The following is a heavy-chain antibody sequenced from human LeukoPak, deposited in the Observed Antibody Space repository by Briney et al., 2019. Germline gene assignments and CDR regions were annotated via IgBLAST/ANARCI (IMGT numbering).Heavy chain of an antibody. CDR2: IYSSGST. J-gene: IGHJ4*02. D-gene: IGHD2-8*01. CDR3: AREGGAGGTIDY. Sequence: PGGSLRLSCAASGFTVSSNYMSWVRQAPGKGLEGVSVIYSSGSTYYADSVKGRFTISRDNSKNTLYLQMNRLRAEATAVYYCAREGGAGGTIDYWGQGTLVTVSS. CDR1: GFTVSSNY. V-gene: IGHV3-53*01.